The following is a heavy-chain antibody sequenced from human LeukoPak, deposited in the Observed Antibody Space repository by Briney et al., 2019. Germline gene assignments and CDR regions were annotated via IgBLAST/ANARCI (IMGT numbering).Heavy chain of an antibody. CDR3: ARDQWIDF. J-gene: IGHJ4*02. D-gene: IGHD6-19*01. Sequence: GGSLRLSCAASGFTFSSYTMNWVRQAPGKGLEWVSSISSSGDYIYYADSVKGRFTISRDNAKNSLYLQMDSLKAEDTAVYYCARDQWIDFWGQGTLVTVSS. CDR1: GFTFSSYT. V-gene: IGHV3-21*01. CDR2: ISSSGDYI.